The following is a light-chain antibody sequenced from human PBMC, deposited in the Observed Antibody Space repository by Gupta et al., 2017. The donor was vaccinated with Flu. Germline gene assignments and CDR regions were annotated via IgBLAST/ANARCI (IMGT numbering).Light chain of an antibody. CDR1: QSINSNY. V-gene: IGKV3-20*01. CDR2: GTS. CDR3: QYYGNSSLT. J-gene: IGKJ4*01. Sequence: EFVLTQSPGTLSLSPGERATLSCRASQSINSNYLTWYQQTPGQAPRRLIYGTSRRATGIPDRFGGSGSGTDFTLTINRLEPEDFAVYYCQYYGNSSLTFAGGTKVELK.